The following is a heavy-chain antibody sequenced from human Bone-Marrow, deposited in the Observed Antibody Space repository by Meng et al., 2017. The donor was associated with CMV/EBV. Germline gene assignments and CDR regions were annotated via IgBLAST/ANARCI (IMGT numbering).Heavy chain of an antibody. CDR1: GGSISSSSYY. D-gene: IGHD4/OR15-4a*01. Sequence: GSLRLSCTVSGGSISSSSYYWGWIRQPPGKGLKWIGSIYYSGSTYYNPSLKSRVTISVDTSKNQFSLKLSSVTAADTAVYYCAKSGSNDYWGQGTLVTVSS. J-gene: IGHJ4*02. V-gene: IGHV4-39*07. CDR2: IYYSGST. CDR3: AKSGSNDY.